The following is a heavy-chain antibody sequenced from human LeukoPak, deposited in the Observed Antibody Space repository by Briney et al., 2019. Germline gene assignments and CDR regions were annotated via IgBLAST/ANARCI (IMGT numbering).Heavy chain of an antibody. CDR2: IDPSGGLT. Sequence: ASVKVSCKTFGYTFTSHYVHWVRQAPGQGLEWLGIIDPSGGLTSYAQKFQDRVTMTRDVSTTTVDMELRSLTSEDTAVYYCAKDHMSRQLLSGSKGLDSWGQGTLVTVSS. D-gene: IGHD1-26*01. CDR3: AKDHMSRQLLSGSKGLDS. CDR1: GYTFTSHY. V-gene: IGHV1-46*01. J-gene: IGHJ4*02.